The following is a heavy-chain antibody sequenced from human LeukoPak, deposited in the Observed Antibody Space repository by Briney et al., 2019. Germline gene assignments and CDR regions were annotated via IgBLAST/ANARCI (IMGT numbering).Heavy chain of an antibody. V-gene: IGHV4-38-2*02. CDR1: GYSISSGYY. J-gene: IGHJ4*02. Sequence: PSETLSLTCTVSGYSISSGYYWGWIRQPPGKGLEWIGSIYHSGITYYNPSLKSRVTISVDTSKNHFSLKLSSVTAADTAVYYCARMSGYSSSLVDYWAREPWSPSPQ. CDR3: ARMSGYSSSLVDY. CDR2: IYHSGIT. D-gene: IGHD6-13*01.